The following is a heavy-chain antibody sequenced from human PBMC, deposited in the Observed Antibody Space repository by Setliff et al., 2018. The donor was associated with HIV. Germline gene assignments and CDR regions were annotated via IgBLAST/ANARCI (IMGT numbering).Heavy chain of an antibody. CDR3: ARGYDILTGARGYFDL. V-gene: IGHV1-3*01. J-gene: IGHJ2*01. CDR1: GYTFSSYA. CDR2: INVGKGDT. Sequence: ASVKVSCKASGYTFSSYAIHWVRQAPGQSLEWMGWINVGKGDTKYSQELQGRITITRDTSANTAYMELSSLRSDDTAVYYCARGYDILTGARGYFDLWGRGTLVTSPQ. D-gene: IGHD3-9*01.